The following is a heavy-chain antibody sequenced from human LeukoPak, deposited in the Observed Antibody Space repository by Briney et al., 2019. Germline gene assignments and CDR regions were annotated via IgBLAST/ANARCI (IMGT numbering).Heavy chain of an antibody. Sequence: PGGSLRLSCAASGFTFSSYALSWVRQAPGKGLEWVSAISGSGGSTYYADSVKGRFTISRDNSKNTLYLQMNSLRADDTAIYYCARRRIVGSTDDAFDIWGQGTMVTLSS. CDR2: ISGSGGST. CDR1: GFTFSSYA. D-gene: IGHD1-26*01. CDR3: ARRRIVGSTDDAFDI. V-gene: IGHV3-23*01. J-gene: IGHJ3*02.